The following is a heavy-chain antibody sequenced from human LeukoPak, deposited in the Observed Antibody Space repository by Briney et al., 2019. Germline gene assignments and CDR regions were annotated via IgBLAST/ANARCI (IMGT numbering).Heavy chain of an antibody. J-gene: IGHJ4*02. CDR3: ASPHYFDN. CDR2: ISSSSSYI. Sequence: GGSLRPSCAASGFTFSSYSMNWVRQAPGKGLEWVSSISSSSSYIYYADSVKGRFTISRDNAKNSLYLQMNSLRADDTAMYYCASPHYFDNWGQGTLVTVSS. CDR1: GFTFSSYS. V-gene: IGHV3-21*01.